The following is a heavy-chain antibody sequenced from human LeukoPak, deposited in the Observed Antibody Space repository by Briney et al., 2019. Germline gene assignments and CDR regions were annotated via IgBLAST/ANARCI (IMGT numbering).Heavy chain of an antibody. Sequence: PSETLSLTCTVSGASISTSYWYWIRHPPGKGLEWIGSIYYSGSTYYNPSLKSRVTISVDTSKNQFSLKLSSVTAADTAVYYCARQQYQLLYCWFDPWGQGTLVTVSS. J-gene: IGHJ5*02. CDR1: GASISTSY. CDR2: IYYSGST. V-gene: IGHV4-59*05. D-gene: IGHD2-2*02. CDR3: ARQQYQLLYCWFDP.